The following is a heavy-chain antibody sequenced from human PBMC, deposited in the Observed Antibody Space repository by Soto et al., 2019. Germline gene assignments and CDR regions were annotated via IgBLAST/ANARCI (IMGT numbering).Heavy chain of an antibody. J-gene: IGHJ4*02. CDR1: GFTSSSYA. Sequence: GGSLRLSCAASGFTSSSYAMNWVRQAPGKGLEWVALISHDGINKYYADSVRGRFTISRDSSTNTLYLQMNSLRAADTAVYYCGRCTSTSCHLGSDYWGQGTLVTVSS. CDR2: ISHDGINK. D-gene: IGHD2-2*01. V-gene: IGHV3-30-3*01. CDR3: GRCTSTSCHLGSDY.